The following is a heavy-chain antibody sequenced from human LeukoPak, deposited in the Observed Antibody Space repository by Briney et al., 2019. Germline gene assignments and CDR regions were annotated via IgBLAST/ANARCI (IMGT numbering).Heavy chain of an antibody. V-gene: IGHV3-7*01. D-gene: IGHD5-12*01. J-gene: IGHJ4*02. CDR2: IKQDGSEK. Sequence: PGGSLRLSCAASGFTFSDYYMTWIRQAPGKGLEWVANIKQDGSEKYYVDSVKGRFTISRDNAKNSLYLQMNSLRAEDTAVYYCAREDSGYDSALGYWGQGTLVTVSS. CDR3: AREDSGYDSALGY. CDR1: GFTFSDYY.